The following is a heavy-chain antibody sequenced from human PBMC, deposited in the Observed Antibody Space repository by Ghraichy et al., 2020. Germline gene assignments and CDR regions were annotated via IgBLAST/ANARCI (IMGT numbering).Heavy chain of an antibody. J-gene: IGHJ4*02. D-gene: IGHD6-6*01. Sequence: GSLRLSCAVSGGSISTYYWSWIRQPPGKGLEWIGYIYYSGSTNYNPSLKSRVTISVDTSKNQFSLNLNSVTAADTAMYYCARGRGKQLGLFDYWGQGILVTVSS. CDR1: GGSISTYY. V-gene: IGHV4-59*13. CDR3: ARGRGKQLGLFDY. CDR2: IYYSGST.